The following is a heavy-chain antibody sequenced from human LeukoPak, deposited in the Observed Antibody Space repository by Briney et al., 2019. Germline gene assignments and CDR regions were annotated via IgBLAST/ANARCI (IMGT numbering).Heavy chain of an antibody. V-gene: IGHV3-74*03. CDR3: ARPVSGWYWLDN. D-gene: IGHD6-19*01. CDR1: GFTFSNYW. Sequence: GGSLRLSCVASGFTFSNYWMNWVRQAPGKGLVWVSSINTDGSSTKYADSVKGRFTISRDNAKNTLYLQMNSLRAEDTAVYYCARPVSGWYWLDNWGQGSLVTVSS. J-gene: IGHJ4*02. CDR2: INTDGSST.